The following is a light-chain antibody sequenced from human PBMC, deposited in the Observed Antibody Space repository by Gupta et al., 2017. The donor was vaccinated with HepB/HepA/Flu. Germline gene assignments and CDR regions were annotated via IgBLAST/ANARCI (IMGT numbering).Light chain of an antibody. V-gene: IGLV2-14*01. J-gene: IGLJ2*01. CDR1: SSDVDGYNF. Sequence: QSALTQPASVSASPGQSITISCSGTSSDVDGYNFVSWYQQHPGKAPKLMIYDVTNRPSGVSNRFSGSKSGNTASLTISGLQAEDEADYYCSSYTSTSTLETVFGGGTKLTVL. CDR2: DVT. CDR3: SSYTSTSTLETV.